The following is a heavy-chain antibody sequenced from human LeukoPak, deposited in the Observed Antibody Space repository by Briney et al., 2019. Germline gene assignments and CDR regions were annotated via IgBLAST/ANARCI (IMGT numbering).Heavy chain of an antibody. CDR3: ARDHLANLASRLFDP. V-gene: IGHV4-59*12. Sequence: SETLSLTCTVSGGSISSYYWSWIRQPPGEGLEWIGYIYYSGSTNYNPSLKSRVTISVDTSKNQFSLKLSSVTAADTAVYYCARDHLANLASRLFDPWGQGTLVTVSS. D-gene: IGHD3-3*01. CDR2: IYYSGST. J-gene: IGHJ5*02. CDR1: GGSISSYY.